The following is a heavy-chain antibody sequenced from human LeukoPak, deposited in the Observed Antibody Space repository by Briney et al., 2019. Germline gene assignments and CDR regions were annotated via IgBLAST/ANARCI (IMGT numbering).Heavy chain of an antibody. V-gene: IGHV1-18*04. CDR1: GYTFTGYY. D-gene: IGHD2-15*01. CDR2: ISAYNGNT. CDR3: ARVSDMTPDY. Sequence: ASVKVSCKASGYTFTGYYMHWVRQAPGQGLEWMGWISAYNGNTNYAQKLQGRVTVTTDTSTSTAYMELRSLRSDDTAVYYCARVSDMTPDYWGQGTLVTVSS. J-gene: IGHJ4*02.